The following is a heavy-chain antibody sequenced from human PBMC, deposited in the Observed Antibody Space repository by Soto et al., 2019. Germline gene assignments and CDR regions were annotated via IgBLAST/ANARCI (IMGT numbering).Heavy chain of an antibody. V-gene: IGHV4-61*01. D-gene: IGHD3-22*01. CDR3: AREDYYDSSGYY. Sequence: QVQLQESGPGLVKPSETLSLTCTVSGGSVSSGSYYWSWIRQPPGKGLEWIGYIYYSGSTNYNPSLKSRVTISVDTSQNQFSLKLCSVTAADTAVYYCAREDYYDSSGYYWGQGTLVTVSS. CDR2: IYYSGST. CDR1: GGSVSSGSYY. J-gene: IGHJ4*02.